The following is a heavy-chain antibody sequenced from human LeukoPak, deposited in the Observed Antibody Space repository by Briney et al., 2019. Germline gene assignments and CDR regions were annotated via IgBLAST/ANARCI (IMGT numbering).Heavy chain of an antibody. J-gene: IGHJ6*03. CDR3: AKDGVGKTYYYYIDV. CDR1: GFTFSSYG. Sequence: GGSLRLSCAASGFTFSSYGMHWVRQAPGKGLEWVAVISYDGSNKYYADSVKGRFTISRDNSKNTLYLQMNSLRAEDTAVYYCAKDGVGKTYYYYIDVWGKGTTVTISS. CDR2: ISYDGSNK. V-gene: IGHV3-30*18. D-gene: IGHD2-8*01.